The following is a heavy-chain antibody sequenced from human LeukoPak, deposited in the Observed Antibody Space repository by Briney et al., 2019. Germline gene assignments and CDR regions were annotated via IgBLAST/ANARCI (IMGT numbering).Heavy chain of an antibody. Sequence: PGGSLRLSCAASGFTFRSYGMHWVRQAPGKGLEWVAFIRYDGSNKYYADSVKGRFTISRDNSKNTLYLQMNSLRAEDTAVYYCAKDLSDNYLSLGSWFDPWGQGTLVTVSS. J-gene: IGHJ5*02. V-gene: IGHV3-30*02. D-gene: IGHD4/OR15-4a*01. CDR2: IRYDGSNK. CDR1: GFTFRSYG. CDR3: AKDLSDNYLSLGSWFDP.